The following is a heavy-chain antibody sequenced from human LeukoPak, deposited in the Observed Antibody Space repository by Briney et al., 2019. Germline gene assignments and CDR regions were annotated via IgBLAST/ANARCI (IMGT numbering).Heavy chain of an antibody. J-gene: IGHJ4*02. V-gene: IGHV3-23*01. CDR2: ITGSGGTT. D-gene: IGHD2-2*01. CDR1: GSIFSSYA. CDR3: AKGTIWA. Sequence: GGSLRLSCVASGSIFSSYAMTWVRQAPGKGLDWVAGITGSGGTTYYADSVKGRFTISRDNSKNTLYLQMNSLRVEDTAVYYCAKGTIWARGQGTLVTVSS.